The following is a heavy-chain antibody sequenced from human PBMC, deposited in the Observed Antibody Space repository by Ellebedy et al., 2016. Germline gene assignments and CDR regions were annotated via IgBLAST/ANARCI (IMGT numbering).Heavy chain of an antibody. Sequence: SETLSLXCTVSSDSFISTNWLHWVRQAPGKGLEWIGEILHSGTTSYNPSLQSRVSISIGNSKNHFSLRLASMTAADTAVYYCASARDGGSSWQPLDLWGQGALVTVS. CDR3: ASARDGGSSWQPLDL. J-gene: IGHJ4*02. CDR1: SDSFISTNW. V-gene: IGHV4-4*02. D-gene: IGHD6-13*01. CDR2: ILHSGTT.